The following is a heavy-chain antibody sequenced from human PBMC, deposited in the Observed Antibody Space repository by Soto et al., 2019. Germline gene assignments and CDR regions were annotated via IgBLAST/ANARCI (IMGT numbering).Heavy chain of an antibody. CDR3: ARDPGVTNYYFDL. CDR2: IWHDGSIK. J-gene: IGHJ4*02. V-gene: IGHV3-33*01. CDR1: GFTFRTYG. D-gene: IGHD5-18*01. Sequence: QVQLVESGGGVVQPGESLRLSCTASGFTFRTYGFHWVRQAPGKGLEWVALIWHDGSIKDYADSVKGRFTVSRDDSKSTLYLQINSLRAEDTAVYSCARDPGVTNYYFDLWGQGTLVTVSS.